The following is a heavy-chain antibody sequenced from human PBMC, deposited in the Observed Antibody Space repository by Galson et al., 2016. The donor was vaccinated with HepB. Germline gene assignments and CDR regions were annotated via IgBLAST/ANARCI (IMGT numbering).Heavy chain of an antibody. Sequence: SETLSLTCTVSGGSISSGSHYWGWIRQPPGKGLEWIGSIYYSGNTHYNPSLKSRVTISVDTSKNQFSLKLHSVTAADTAVYFCARREGVHYSDRSDLADDAFNIWGQGTMVTVSS. D-gene: IGHD3-22*01. CDR2: IYYSGNT. CDR1: GGSISSGSHY. CDR3: ARREGVHYSDRSDLADDAFNI. V-gene: IGHV4-39*01. J-gene: IGHJ3*02.